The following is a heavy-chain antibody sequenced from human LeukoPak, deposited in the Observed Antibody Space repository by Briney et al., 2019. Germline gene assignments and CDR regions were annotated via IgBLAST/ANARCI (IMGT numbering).Heavy chain of an antibody. Sequence: GGSLRLSCAASGFTFSTYAMSWVRQAPGKGLEWVSGISNSGGSTYYADSVKGRFTISRDNSKNTLSLQMNSLRAEDTAVYYCAKGPFNRPTSNDYWGQGTLVTVSS. D-gene: IGHD1-1*01. V-gene: IGHV3-23*01. CDR3: AKGPFNRPTSNDY. J-gene: IGHJ4*02. CDR1: GFTFSTYA. CDR2: ISNSGGST.